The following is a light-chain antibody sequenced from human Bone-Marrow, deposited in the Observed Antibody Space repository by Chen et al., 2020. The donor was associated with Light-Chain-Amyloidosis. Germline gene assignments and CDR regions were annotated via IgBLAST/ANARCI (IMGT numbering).Light chain of an antibody. Sequence: SYVLTQPSPVSAAPGQTATIACGGNNIGSTSVHWYQQPPGQAPLLVVYDDSDRPSGIPERLSGANSGNTATLNISRVEAGDEADYYCQVWDRSSDRPVFGGGTKLTVL. CDR2: DDS. CDR3: QVWDRSSDRPV. V-gene: IGLV3-21*02. CDR1: NIGSTS. J-gene: IGLJ3*02.